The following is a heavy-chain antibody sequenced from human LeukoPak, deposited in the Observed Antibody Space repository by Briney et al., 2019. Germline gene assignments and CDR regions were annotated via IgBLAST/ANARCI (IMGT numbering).Heavy chain of an antibody. CDR1: GGSISSYY. J-gene: IGHJ5*02. CDR2: IYYSGST. CDR3: ARISGSYYLNWFDP. Sequence: SETLSLTCTVSGGSISSYYWSWIRQPPGKGLEWIGYIYYSGSTNYNPSLKSRVTISVDTSKNQFSLKLSSVTAADTAVYYCARISGSYYLNWFDPWGQGTLVTVSS. D-gene: IGHD1-26*01. V-gene: IGHV4-59*01.